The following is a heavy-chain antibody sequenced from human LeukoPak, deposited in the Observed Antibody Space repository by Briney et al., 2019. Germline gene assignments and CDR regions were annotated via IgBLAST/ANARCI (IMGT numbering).Heavy chain of an antibody. D-gene: IGHD3-3*01. J-gene: IGHJ5*02. CDR2: INPNSGGT. CDR1: GYTFTGYY. Sequence: ASVKVSCKASGYTFTGYYMHWVRQAPGQGLEWMGRINPNSGGTNYAQKFQGRVTMTRDTSISTAYMELSRLRSDDTAVYYCARDYTIFGVVRYWFDPWGQGTLVTVSS. V-gene: IGHV1-2*06. CDR3: ARDYTIFGVVRYWFDP.